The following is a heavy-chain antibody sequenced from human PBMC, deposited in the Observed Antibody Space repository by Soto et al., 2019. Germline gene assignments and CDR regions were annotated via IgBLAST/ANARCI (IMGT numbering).Heavy chain of an antibody. J-gene: IGHJ6*02. CDR3: ASHGITGTWVYYYGMDV. V-gene: IGHV1-69*12. Sequence: QVQLVQSGAEVKKPGSSVKVSCKASGGTFSSYDISWVRQAPGQGLEWMGGIIPIFDTADSAQKFQGRVTITADESTSTAYMELSSLRSEDTAVYYCASHGITGTWVYYYGMDVWGLGTTVTVSS. D-gene: IGHD1-7*01. CDR1: GGTFSSYD. CDR2: IIPIFDTA.